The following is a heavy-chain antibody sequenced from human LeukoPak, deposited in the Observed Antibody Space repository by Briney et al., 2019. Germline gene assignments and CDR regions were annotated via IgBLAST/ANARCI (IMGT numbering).Heavy chain of an antibody. J-gene: IGHJ4*02. Sequence: SSETLSLTCTVSGGSISSGDYYWSWIRQPPGKGLEWIGYIYYSGSTHYNPSLKSRVTISVDTSKNQFSLKLSSVTAADTAVYYCARVIFLEWFTDYWGQGTLVTVSS. CDR3: ARVIFLEWFTDY. V-gene: IGHV4-30-4*01. CDR1: GGSISSGDYY. D-gene: IGHD3-3*01. CDR2: IYYSGST.